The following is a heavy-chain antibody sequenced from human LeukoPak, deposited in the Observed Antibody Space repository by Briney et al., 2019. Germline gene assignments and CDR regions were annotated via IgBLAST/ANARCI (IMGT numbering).Heavy chain of an antibody. CDR3: ARGGYYNILTGFRSRILGFDY. D-gene: IGHD3-9*01. CDR2: INPDGSTT. Sequence: GGSLRLSCAASGFTFSNYWMHWVRQAPGKGLVWVSFINPDGSTTNYADSVKGRFTISRDNSKNTLYLQMTSLRAEDTAVYYCARGGYYNILTGFRSRILGFDYWGQGTLVTVSS. CDR1: GFTFSNYW. V-gene: IGHV3-74*01. J-gene: IGHJ4*02.